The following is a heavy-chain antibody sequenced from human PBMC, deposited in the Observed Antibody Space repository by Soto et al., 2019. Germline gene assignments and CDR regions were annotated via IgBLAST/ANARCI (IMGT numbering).Heavy chain of an antibody. D-gene: IGHD5-12*01. CDR2: MNPNSGNT. V-gene: IGHV1-8*01. CDR1: GYTFTSYD. Sequence: ASVKVSCKASGYTFTSYDINWVRQATGQGLEWMGWMNPNSGNTGYAQKFQGRVTMTRNTSISTAYMELSSLTSEDTAVYYCARERYSAYVCGYRGQGTLVTVSS. J-gene: IGHJ4*02. CDR3: ARERYSAYVCGY.